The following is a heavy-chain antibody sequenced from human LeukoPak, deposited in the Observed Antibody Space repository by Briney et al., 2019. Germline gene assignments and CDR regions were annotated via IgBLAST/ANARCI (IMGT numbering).Heavy chain of an antibody. CDR3: AKSPGSSGWFFDS. CDR1: GFSFTNYA. Sequence: GSLRLSCAASGFSFTNYAMTWVRQAPGKGLEWVSSIIGSGTNTYYADSVKGRFTISRETSNNSLFLQMNSLRADDTAVYYCAKSPGSSGWFFDSWGQGTLVTVTS. J-gene: IGHJ4*02. CDR2: IIGSGTNT. V-gene: IGHV3-23*01. D-gene: IGHD6-19*01.